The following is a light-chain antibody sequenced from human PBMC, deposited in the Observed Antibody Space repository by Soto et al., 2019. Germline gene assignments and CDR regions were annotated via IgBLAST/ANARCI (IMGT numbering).Light chain of an antibody. Sequence: EVVLTQSPATLSLSPGERVTLSCRASQSVSSFLSWYQHKPGQAPRLLIYDACNRATGIPARFSDSGSGTDFTLTISSLEPVDFAIYYCQQRRNLITFGQGTRLEIK. CDR3: QQRRNLIT. CDR2: DAC. CDR1: QSVSSF. V-gene: IGKV3-11*01. J-gene: IGKJ5*01.